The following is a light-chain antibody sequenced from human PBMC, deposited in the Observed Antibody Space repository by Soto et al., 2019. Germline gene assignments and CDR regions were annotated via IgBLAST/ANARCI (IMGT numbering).Light chain of an antibody. CDR2: GKS. Sequence: EIVLTQSPGTLSLSPGERATLSCRASQNVGSRYLAWYQQKPGQAPRLLIYGKSNRATGIPDRSSGSGSGTDFSLTISSLEPRDLAVYYCQQYGSSPRTFGQGTKVEIK. CDR3: QQYGSSPRT. V-gene: IGKV3-20*01. J-gene: IGKJ1*01. CDR1: QNVGSRY.